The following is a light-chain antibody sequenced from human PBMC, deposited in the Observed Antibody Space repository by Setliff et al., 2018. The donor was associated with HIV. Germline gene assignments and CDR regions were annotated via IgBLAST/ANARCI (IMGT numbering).Light chain of an antibody. Sequence: QSALTQPRSVSGSPGQSVTFSCTGSSSDIGTYNYVSWYQQHPGKAPKLMIYDVTRRPSGVPDRFSGSKSGNTASLTISGLQAEDEADYYCCSYTTSSTVVFGTGTKVTVL. CDR2: DVT. J-gene: IGLJ1*01. CDR1: SSDIGTYNY. V-gene: IGLV2-11*01. CDR3: CSYTTSSTVV.